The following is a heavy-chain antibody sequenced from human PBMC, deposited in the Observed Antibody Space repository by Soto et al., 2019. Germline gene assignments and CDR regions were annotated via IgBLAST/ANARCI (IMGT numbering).Heavy chain of an antibody. Sequence: PSETLSLTCTVSGGSISSGGYYWSWIRQHPGKGLEWIGYIYYSGSTYYNPSLKSRVTISVDTSKNQFSLKLSSVTAADTAVYYCARLDYDYVWGSYRPRCFVPGGKGTRVTVS. D-gene: IGHD3-16*02. CDR2: IYYSGST. J-gene: IGHJ5*02. CDR1: GGSISSGGYY. CDR3: ARLDYDYVWGSYRPRCFVP. V-gene: IGHV4-31*03.